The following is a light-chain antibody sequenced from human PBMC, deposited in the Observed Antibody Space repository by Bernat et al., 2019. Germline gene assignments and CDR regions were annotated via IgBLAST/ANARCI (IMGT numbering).Light chain of an antibody. V-gene: IGLV2-8*01. J-gene: IGLJ1*01. CDR3: SSYAGTNNLGV. CDR1: SSDVGGYNF. CDR2: EVS. Sequence: QSALTQPPSASGSPGQSVTISCTGTSSDVGGYNFVSWYQQHPSKAPKVLIYEVSKRPSGVPDRFSGSKSGNTASLTVSGLQAEDEADYYCSSYAGTNNLGVFGTGTKVTVL.